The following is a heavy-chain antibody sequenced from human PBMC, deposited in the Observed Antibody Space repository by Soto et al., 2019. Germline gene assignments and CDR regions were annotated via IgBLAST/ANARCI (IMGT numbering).Heavy chain of an antibody. CDR2: ISAYNGNT. Sequence: ASVKVSCKASGYTFTSYGISWVRQAPGQGLEWMGWISAYNGNTNYAQKLQGRVTMTTDTSTSTAYVELRSLRSDDTAVYYCARDTGLPHSPSGYWGQGTLVTVSS. D-gene: IGHD6-25*01. J-gene: IGHJ4*02. CDR1: GYTFTSYG. CDR3: ARDTGLPHSPSGY. V-gene: IGHV1-18*01.